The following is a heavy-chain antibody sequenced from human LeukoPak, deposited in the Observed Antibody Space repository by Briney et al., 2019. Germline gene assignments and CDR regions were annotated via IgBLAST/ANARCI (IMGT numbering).Heavy chain of an antibody. CDR1: GGSISSGGYS. CDR3: ARVGSSRNPLFDY. V-gene: IGHV4-30-2*01. D-gene: IGHD6-13*01. CDR2: IYHSGST. Sequence: PSETLSLTCNVSGGSISSGGYSWSWIRQPPGKGLEWIGYIYHSGSTYYNPSLKSRVTISVDRSKNQFSLKLSSVTAADTAVYYCARVGSSRNPLFDYWGQGTLVTVSS. J-gene: IGHJ4*02.